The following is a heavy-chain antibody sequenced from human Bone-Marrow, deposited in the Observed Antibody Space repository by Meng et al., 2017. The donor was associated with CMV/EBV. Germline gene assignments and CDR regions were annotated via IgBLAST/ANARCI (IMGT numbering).Heavy chain of an antibody. D-gene: IGHD3-3*01. CDR1: GFTFSSYS. J-gene: IGHJ6*02. CDR3: ARDGAPYYDFWSGFSYGMDV. V-gene: IGHV3-48*04. CDR2: ISSSSSTI. Sequence: GESLKISCAASGFTFSSYSMNWVRQAPGTGLEWVSYISSSSSTIYDADSVKGRFTISRDNAKNSLYLQMNSLRAEDTAVYYCARDGAPYYDFWSGFSYGMDVWGQGTTVTVSS.